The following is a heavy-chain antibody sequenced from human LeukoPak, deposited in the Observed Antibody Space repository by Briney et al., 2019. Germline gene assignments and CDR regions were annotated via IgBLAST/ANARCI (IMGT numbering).Heavy chain of an antibody. CDR2: ISSSSIYI. V-gene: IGHV3-21*01. CDR3: ARTGYSRSERDYYYYMDV. J-gene: IGHJ6*03. CDR1: GFTFSSYS. Sequence: PGGSLRLSCAGSGFTFSSYSMHWGRQAPGKGLEGVSSISSSSIYIYYAGSLKGRFTISRDNAKHSLYLQMHSLRAADTAVYYCARTGYSRSERDYYYYMDVWGKGTTVTISS. D-gene: IGHD6-13*01.